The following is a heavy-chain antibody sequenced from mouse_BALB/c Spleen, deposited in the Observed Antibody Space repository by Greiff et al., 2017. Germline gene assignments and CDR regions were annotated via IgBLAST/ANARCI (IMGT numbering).Heavy chain of an antibody. CDR1: GFTFSSYT. Sequence: EVQLQESGGGLVQPGGSLKLSCAASGFTFSSYTMSWVRQTPEKRLEWVAYISNGGGSTYYPDTVKGRFTISRDNAKNTLYLQMSSLKSEDTAMYYCARHSASYYYGSSYYAMDYWGQGTSVTVSS. CDR2: ISNGGGST. V-gene: IGHV5-12-2*01. CDR3: ARHSASYYYGSSYYAMDY. D-gene: IGHD1-1*01. J-gene: IGHJ4*01.